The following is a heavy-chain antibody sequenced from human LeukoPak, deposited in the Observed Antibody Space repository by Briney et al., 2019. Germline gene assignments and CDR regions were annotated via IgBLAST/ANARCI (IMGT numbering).Heavy chain of an antibody. D-gene: IGHD5-18*01. CDR1: GGSISSYY. V-gene: IGHV4-59*01. Sequence: SETLSLTCTVSGGSISSYYWSWIRQSPGKGLEWIGYIYYSENTYYNPSLKSRVTISVDTSKNQISLKLSSVIAADTAVYYCARGATATYYYGMDVWGQGTTVTVSS. CDR2: IYYSENT. CDR3: ARGATATYYYGMDV. J-gene: IGHJ6*02.